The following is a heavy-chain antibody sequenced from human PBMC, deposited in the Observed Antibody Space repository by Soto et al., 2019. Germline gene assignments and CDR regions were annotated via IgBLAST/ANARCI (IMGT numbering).Heavy chain of an antibody. CDR2: IYHSGST. D-gene: IGHD3-22*01. CDR1: GGSSSSGGYS. Sequence: QMQLQESGSELVKPSQTLSLTCAVSGGSSSSGGYSWSWIRQPPGKGLEWIGDIYHSGSTYYNPSLKSRVTISIKISKIQFSLNMRSVTAAYTAVYYFARPIIVAPVYHAVVVWGQGITVTVSS. V-gene: IGHV4-30-2*01. CDR3: ARPIIVAPVYHAVVV. J-gene: IGHJ6*02.